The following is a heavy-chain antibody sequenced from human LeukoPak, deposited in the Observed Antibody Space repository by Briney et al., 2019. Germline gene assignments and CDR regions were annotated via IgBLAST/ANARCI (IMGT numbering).Heavy chain of an antibody. Sequence: SGPTLVNPTQTLTLTCTFSGFSLSTSAVAVGWIRQPPGKALEWLALIYWSDDKRYSPSLKSGLTITKDTSKNQVVLTMTNMDPVDTATYYCAHKMTGDYFDYWGQGTLVTVSS. CDR3: AHKMTGDYFDY. V-gene: IGHV2-5*01. CDR1: GFSLSTSAVA. D-gene: IGHD3-10*01. J-gene: IGHJ4*02. CDR2: IYWSDDK.